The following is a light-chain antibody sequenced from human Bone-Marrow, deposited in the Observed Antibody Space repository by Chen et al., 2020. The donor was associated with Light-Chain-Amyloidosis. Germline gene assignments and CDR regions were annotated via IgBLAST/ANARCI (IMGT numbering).Light chain of an antibody. CDR3: QQYTTFAVT. CDR1: QSVNKW. V-gene: IGKV1-5*03. Sequence: IQMTQSPSTLSASVGNRVTITCRASQSVNKWLAWYQQNPGKAPNLLIYKATTLQSGVPSRFSGSGSGTEFTLAISSLQPDDFATYFCQQYTTFAVTFGQGTRLEIK. J-gene: IGKJ5*01. CDR2: KAT.